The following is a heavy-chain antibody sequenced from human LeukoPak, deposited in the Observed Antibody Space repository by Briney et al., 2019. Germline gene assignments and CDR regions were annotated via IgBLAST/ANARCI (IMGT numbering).Heavy chain of an antibody. Sequence: PGGSLRLSCAASGFTFNTFNMNWVRKAPGKGLDWVSSITSGGDYIYYADSVKGRFTTSRDNAKNSLSLQLNSLRVEDTAVYYCARGHYDVLAASYKWTPDYWGQGTLVTVSP. J-gene: IGHJ4*02. V-gene: IGHV3-21*01. CDR1: GFTFNTFN. CDR3: ARGHYDVLAASYKWTPDY. CDR2: ITSGGDYI. D-gene: IGHD3-9*01.